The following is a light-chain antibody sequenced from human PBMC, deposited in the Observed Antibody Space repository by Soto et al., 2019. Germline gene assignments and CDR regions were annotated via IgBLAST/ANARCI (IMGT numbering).Light chain of an antibody. CDR1: NIGSKN. Sequence: SYELTQPLSVSVALGQTARITCGGNNIGSKNVHWYQQKPVQAPVLVIYRDSNRPSGIPERFSGSNSGNTATLTISRAHAGDEADYYCQVWDSSTARVFGGGTKLTVL. CDR2: RDS. J-gene: IGLJ3*02. V-gene: IGLV3-9*01. CDR3: QVWDSSTARV.